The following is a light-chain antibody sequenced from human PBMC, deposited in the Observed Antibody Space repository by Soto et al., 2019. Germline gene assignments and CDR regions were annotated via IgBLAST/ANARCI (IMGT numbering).Light chain of an antibody. CDR2: SAS. V-gene: IGKV3-15*01. CDR1: QRVGIN. Sequence: TQSQGTPSLAPCATATLSCSASQRVGINLAWYQQKPGQAPRLLIYSASTRASGIPDRFSGSGSGTEFTLTISSLKHEDFAFFYCQQYDGWTRTFGQGTKVDIK. J-gene: IGKJ1*01. CDR3: QQYDGWTRT.